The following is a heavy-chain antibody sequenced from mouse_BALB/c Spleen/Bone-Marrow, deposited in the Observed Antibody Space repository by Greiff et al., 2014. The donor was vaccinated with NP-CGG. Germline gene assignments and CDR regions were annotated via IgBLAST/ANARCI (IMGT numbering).Heavy chain of an antibody. CDR3: TRRNYRYDGFAY. D-gene: IGHD2-14*01. Sequence: EVKLVESGTVLARPGTSVKMSCKASGYSFTSYWMHWVKRRPGQGLEWIGVIYLGNSDTSYNQKFKGKAKLTAVTSASTAYMELSSLTNEDSAVYYCTRRNYRYDGFAYWGQGTLVTVSA. CDR2: IYLGNSDT. V-gene: IGHV1-5*01. CDR1: GYSFTSYW. J-gene: IGHJ3*01.